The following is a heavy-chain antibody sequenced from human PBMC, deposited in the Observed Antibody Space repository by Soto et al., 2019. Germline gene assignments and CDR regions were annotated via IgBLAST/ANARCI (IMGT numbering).Heavy chain of an antibody. Sequence: QVQLQQWGAGLLKPSETLSLTCAVYGGSFSGYYWSWIRQPPGKGLEWIGEINHSGSTNYSPSLKSRVTISVDTSKNQFSLKLSSVTAADTAVYYCARGGLRLWPYYYYYGMDVWGQGTTVTVSS. CDR1: GGSFSGYY. CDR2: INHSGST. J-gene: IGHJ6*02. V-gene: IGHV4-34*01. D-gene: IGHD3-10*01. CDR3: ARGGLRLWPYYYYYGMDV.